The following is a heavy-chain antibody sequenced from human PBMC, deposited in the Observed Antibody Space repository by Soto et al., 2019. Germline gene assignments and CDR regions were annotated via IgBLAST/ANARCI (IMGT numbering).Heavy chain of an antibody. Sequence: PSETLSLTCTVSGGSISGDYWTWIRQTPGKGLQWIGQINHSGSASYNPSLKSRVTISVHTSNSQFSLELSSVTAADTAVYYCARGLITGSHYSGGWYYFDSWGQGTQVTVS. D-gene: IGHD6-19*01. J-gene: IGHJ4*02. CDR1: GGSISGDY. V-gene: IGHV4-34*01. CDR3: ARGLITGSHYSGGWYYFDS. CDR2: INHSGSA.